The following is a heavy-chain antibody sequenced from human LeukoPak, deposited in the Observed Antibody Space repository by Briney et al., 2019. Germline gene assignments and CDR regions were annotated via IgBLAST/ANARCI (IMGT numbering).Heavy chain of an antibody. J-gene: IGHJ6*02. Sequence: SETLPLTCTVSGGSISSYYWSWIRQPPGKGLEWIGYIYYSGSTNYNPSLKSRVTISVDTSKNQFSLKLSSVTAADTAVHYCALNRGELYGMDVWGQGTTVTVSS. V-gene: IGHV4-59*01. CDR3: ALNRGELYGMDV. CDR2: IYYSGST. D-gene: IGHD1-26*01. CDR1: GGSISSYY.